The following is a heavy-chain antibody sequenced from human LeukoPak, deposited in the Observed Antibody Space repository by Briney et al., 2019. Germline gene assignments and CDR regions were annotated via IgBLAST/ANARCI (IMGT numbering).Heavy chain of an antibody. J-gene: IGHJ6*03. CDR2: ISYDGSNK. V-gene: IGHV3-30*04. CDR3: AEEGFSRGYYYYYYMDV. Sequence: HPGGSLRLSCAASEFTFSSYAMHWVRQAAGKGLEWVAAISYDGSNKYYADSVKGRFTISRDNSKNTLYVQMNSLRTEDTAVYYCAEEGFSRGYYYYYYMDVWGKGTTVTVSS. CDR1: EFTFSSYA. D-gene: IGHD6-13*01.